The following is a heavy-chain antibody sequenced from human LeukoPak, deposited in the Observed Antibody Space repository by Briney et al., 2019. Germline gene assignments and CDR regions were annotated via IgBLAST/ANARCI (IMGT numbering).Heavy chain of an antibody. CDR2: ITPISGTP. CDR3: ARDGARTEMVPWLFY. Sequence: EASVKVSCMTSGGTFKNYAISWVRQAPGQGLEWMGGITPISGTPNYAQKFQGRVTITADESTSTVYMEVSSLRSEDTAVYYCARDGARTEMVPWLFYWGRGTLVIVSS. J-gene: IGHJ4*02. D-gene: IGHD2-8*01. CDR1: GGTFKNYA. V-gene: IGHV1-69*13.